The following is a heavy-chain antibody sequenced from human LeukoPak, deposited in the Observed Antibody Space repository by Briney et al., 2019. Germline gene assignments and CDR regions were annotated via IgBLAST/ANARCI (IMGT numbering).Heavy chain of an antibody. CDR2: ISSSSSYT. CDR1: GFTFSDYY. J-gene: IGHJ4*02. D-gene: IGHD1-1*01. V-gene: IGHV3-11*06. Sequence: PGGSLRLSCEASGFTFSDYYMSWVRQAPGKGLEWVSYISSSSSYTKYAASVKGRFTISRDNAKNSLYLQVNSLRAEDTAVYYCARGTGTTAYFDYWGQGTLVTVSS. CDR3: ARGTGTTAYFDY.